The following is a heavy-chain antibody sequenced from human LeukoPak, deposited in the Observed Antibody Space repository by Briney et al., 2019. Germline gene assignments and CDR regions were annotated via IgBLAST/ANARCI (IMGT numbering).Heavy chain of an antibody. CDR1: GGSFSAYY. Sequence: SETLSLTCAVYGGSFSAYYWSWIRQPPGKGLEWIGEINHSGSTYYSPSLKSRVTISVDTSKTQSSLKLSSVTAADTAVYYCARGDWTSTGGAFDIWGQGTMVTVSS. D-gene: IGHD1-1*01. J-gene: IGHJ3*02. CDR3: ARGDWTSTGGAFDI. V-gene: IGHV4-34*01. CDR2: INHSGST.